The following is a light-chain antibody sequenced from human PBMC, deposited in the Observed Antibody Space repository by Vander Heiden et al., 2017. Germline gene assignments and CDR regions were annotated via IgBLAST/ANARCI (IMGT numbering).Light chain of an antibody. CDR2: AAS. V-gene: IGKV1-6*01. J-gene: IGKJ2*01. Sequence: AIQMTQSLSSLSASAGDRVTITCRASQGIRNDLGWYQQKPGKAPKLRIYAASSLQSGVPSRFSGSGSGTDFTLTISRLQPEDFATYYCLQDYNYPYTFGQGTKLEIK. CDR1: QGIRND. CDR3: LQDYNYPYT.